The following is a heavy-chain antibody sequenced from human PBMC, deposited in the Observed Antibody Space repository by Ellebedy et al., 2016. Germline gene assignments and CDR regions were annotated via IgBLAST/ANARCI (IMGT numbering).Heavy chain of an antibody. V-gene: IGHV1-58*01. J-gene: IGHJ5*02. CDR3: ASGAGYDFWSGYYRPDGFNP. CDR2: IVVGSGNT. Sequence: SVKVSCXASGFTFTSSAVQWVRQARGQRLEWIGWIVVGSGNTNYAQKFQERVTITRDTSTSTVYMELSSLRSEDTAVYYCASGAGYDFWSGYYRPDGFNPWGQGTLVTVSS. D-gene: IGHD3-3*01. CDR1: GFTFTSSA.